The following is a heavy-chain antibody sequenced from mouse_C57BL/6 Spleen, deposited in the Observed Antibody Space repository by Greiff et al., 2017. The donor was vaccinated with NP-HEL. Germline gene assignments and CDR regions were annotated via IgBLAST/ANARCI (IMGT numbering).Heavy chain of an antibody. V-gene: IGHV14-2*01. CDR1: GFNIKDYY. CDR2: IDPEDGET. D-gene: IGHD1-1*01. CDR3: ARYSYGSSYFDY. Sequence: EVQLQQSGAELVKPGASVKLSCTASGFNIKDYYMHWVKQRTEQGLEWIGRIDPEDGETKYAPKVQGKATITADTSSNTAYLQLSSLTAEDTAVYYCARYSYGSSYFDYWGQGTTLTVSS. J-gene: IGHJ2*01.